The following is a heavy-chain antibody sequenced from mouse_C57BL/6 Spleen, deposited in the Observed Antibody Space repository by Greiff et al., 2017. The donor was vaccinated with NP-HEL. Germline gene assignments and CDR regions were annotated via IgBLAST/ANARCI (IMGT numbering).Heavy chain of an antibody. J-gene: IGHJ3*01. CDR1: GYTFTSYW. CDR2: IYPSDSET. Sequence: QVQLQQPGAELVRPGSSVKLSCKASGYTFTSYWMDWVKQRPGQGLEWIGNIYPSDSETHYNQKFKDKATLTVDKSSSTAYMQLSSLTSEDSAVYYCARSGDVGFAYWGQGTLVTVSA. D-gene: IGHD3-1*01. CDR3: ARSGDVGFAY. V-gene: IGHV1-61*01.